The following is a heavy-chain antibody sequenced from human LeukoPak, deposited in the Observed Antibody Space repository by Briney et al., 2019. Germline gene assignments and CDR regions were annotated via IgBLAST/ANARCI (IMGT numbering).Heavy chain of an antibody. CDR1: GYTFTSYG. CDR3: ARVLVSYYDFWSGYSRSYNWFDP. J-gene: IGHJ5*02. CDR2: ISAYNGNT. Sequence: ASVKVSCTASGYTFTSYGISWVRQAPGQGLEWMGWISAYNGNTNYAQKLQGRVTMTTDTSTSTAYMELRSLRSDDTAVYYCARVLVSYYDFWSGYSRSYNWFDPWGQGTLVTVSS. D-gene: IGHD3-3*01. V-gene: IGHV1-18*01.